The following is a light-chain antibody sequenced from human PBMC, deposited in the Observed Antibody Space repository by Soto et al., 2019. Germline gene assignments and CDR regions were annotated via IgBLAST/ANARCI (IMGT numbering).Light chain of an antibody. V-gene: IGKV3-11*01. Sequence: EIVLTQSPVTLSLSPGERATLSCRASQSVSDQLAWFQKKPGQAPRLLIYDASNRATDIPARLSGSGSGTDFTLTISGLEPEDFAVYYCQQRGSWPWTFGQGTMVEMK. CDR1: QSVSDQ. CDR3: QQRGSWPWT. J-gene: IGKJ1*01. CDR2: DAS.